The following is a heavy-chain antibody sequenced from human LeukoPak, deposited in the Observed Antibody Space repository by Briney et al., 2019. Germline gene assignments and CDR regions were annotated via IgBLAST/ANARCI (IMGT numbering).Heavy chain of an antibody. CDR1: GGSFSGYY. J-gene: IGHJ4*02. CDR2: INHSGST. D-gene: IGHD1-26*01. CDR3: ARGGGYYTPTFDY. V-gene: IGHV4-34*01. Sequence: SETLSLTCAVYGGSFSGYYWSWIRQPPGKGLEWIGEINHSGSTNYNPSLKSRVTISVDTSKNQFSLKLSSVTAADTAVYYCARGGGYYTPTFDYWGQGTLVTVSS.